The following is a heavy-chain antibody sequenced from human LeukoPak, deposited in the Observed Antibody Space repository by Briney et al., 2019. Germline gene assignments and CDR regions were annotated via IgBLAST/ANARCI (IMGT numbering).Heavy chain of an antibody. CDR1: GGSISSYY. V-gene: IGHV4-59*08. J-gene: IGHJ6*02. D-gene: IGHD5-18*01. Sequence: KSSETLSLTCTVSGGSISSYYWSWIRQPPVKGLEWIGYIYYSGSTNYNPSLKSRVTISVDTSKNQFSLKLSSVTAADTAVYYCARPRSYGYRRYCYAMDVWGQGTTVTVSS. CDR2: IYYSGST. CDR3: ARPRSYGYRRYCYAMDV.